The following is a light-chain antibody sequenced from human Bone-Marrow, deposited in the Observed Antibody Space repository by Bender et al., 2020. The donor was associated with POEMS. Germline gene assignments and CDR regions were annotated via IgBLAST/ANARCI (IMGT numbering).Light chain of an antibody. CDR3: RSYTSRSTYL. J-gene: IGLJ1*01. CDR1: NSDIGGYNY. CDR2: DVT. V-gene: IGLV2-14*03. Sequence: QSALTQPASVSGSPGQSITISCTGTNSDIGGYNYVSWYQQHAGKVPQLMIYDVTNRPSGVSNRFSGSKSGNTASLTISGLQAEDEADYYCRSYTSRSTYLFGTGTKVTVL.